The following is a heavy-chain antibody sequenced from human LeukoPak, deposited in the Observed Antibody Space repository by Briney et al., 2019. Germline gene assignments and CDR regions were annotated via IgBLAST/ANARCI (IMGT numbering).Heavy chain of an antibody. D-gene: IGHD6-13*01. J-gene: IGHJ4*02. CDR3: ARQRIAAVGRWGFDY. V-gene: IGHV4-39*01. CDR2: VHYSGST. Sequence: SETLSLTCTVSGGSISSSSTYWGWIRQPPGKGPEWIGSVHYSGSTYNHPSLKSRVNITVDTSKNQFSLKLSCVSAADTAVYYCARQRIAAVGRWGFDYWGQGTLVTVSS. CDR1: GGSISSSSTY.